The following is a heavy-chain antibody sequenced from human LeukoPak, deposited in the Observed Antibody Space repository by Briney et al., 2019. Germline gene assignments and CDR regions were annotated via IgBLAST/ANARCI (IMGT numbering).Heavy chain of an antibody. CDR3: ARNHYDSSGYYFPLGY. Sequence: PGGSLRLSCAASGFTFSSYAMHWVRQAPGKGLEWVAVISSDGSSKYYADSVKGRFTISRDNPKNTLYLQMNSLRDEDTAMYYCARNHYDSSGYYFPLGYWGQGTLVTVSS. J-gene: IGHJ4*02. CDR2: ISSDGSSK. D-gene: IGHD3-22*01. CDR1: GFTFSSYA. V-gene: IGHV3-30*04.